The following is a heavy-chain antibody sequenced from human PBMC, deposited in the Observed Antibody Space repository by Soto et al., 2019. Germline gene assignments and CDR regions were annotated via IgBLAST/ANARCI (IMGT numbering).Heavy chain of an antibody. CDR3: AGTTIYGMDV. CDR2: TRNKANSYTT. V-gene: IGHV3-72*01. J-gene: IGHJ6*02. Sequence: EVPLVESGGGLVQPGGSLRLSCAASGFTFSDHYMDWVRQAPGKGLEWVGRTRNKANSYTTEYAASVKGRFTISRDDSKNSLYLQMNSLKTEDTAVYYCAGTTIYGMDVWGQGTTVTVSS. CDR1: GFTFSDHY. D-gene: IGHD1-1*01.